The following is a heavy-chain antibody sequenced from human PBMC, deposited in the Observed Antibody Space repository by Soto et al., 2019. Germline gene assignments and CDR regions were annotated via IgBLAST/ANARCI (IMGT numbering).Heavy chain of an antibody. V-gene: IGHV4-39*01. CDR3: ARHGYISGWYELKDAFDI. Sequence: QLQLQESGPGLVKPSETLSLTCTVSGGSISSSSYYWGWIRQPPGKGLEWIGSIYYRGSTYYNPSLKSRVTISVDTSKNQFSLKLSSVTAADTAVYYCARHGYISGWYELKDAFDIWCQGTMVTVSS. CDR1: GGSISSSSYY. J-gene: IGHJ3*02. CDR2: IYYRGST. D-gene: IGHD6-19*01.